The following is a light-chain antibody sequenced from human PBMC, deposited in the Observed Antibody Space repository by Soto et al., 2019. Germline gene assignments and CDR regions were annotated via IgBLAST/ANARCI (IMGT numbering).Light chain of an antibody. CDR2: GAS. J-gene: IGKJ2*01. CDR3: QQYNNWPPYT. CDR1: QSVRSN. Sequence: EIVMTQSPATLSVSPGERATLSCRASQSVRSNLAWYQQKPGQAPRLLIYGASTRATGVPARFSDSGSVTEFTFTISSMQSEDFAVYYCQQYNNWPPYTFGLGTKLEIK. V-gene: IGKV3-15*01.